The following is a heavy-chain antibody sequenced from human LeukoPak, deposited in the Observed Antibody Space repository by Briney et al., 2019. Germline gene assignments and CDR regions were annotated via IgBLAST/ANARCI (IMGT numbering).Heavy chain of an antibody. CDR2: INPNSGGT. CDR3: ARVPRGSTVTTWGDY. V-gene: IGHV1-2*02. D-gene: IGHD4-17*01. J-gene: IGHJ4*02. CDR1: GYTFTGYY. Sequence: ASVKVSCKASGYTFTGYYMHWVRQAPGQGLEWMGWINPNSGGTNYAQKLQGRVTMTRDTSISTAYMELSRLRSDDTAVYYCARVPRGSTVTTWGDYWGQGTLVTVSS.